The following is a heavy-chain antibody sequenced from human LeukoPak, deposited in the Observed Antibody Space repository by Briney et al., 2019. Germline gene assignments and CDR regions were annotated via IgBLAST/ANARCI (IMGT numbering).Heavy chain of an antibody. V-gene: IGHV4-34*01. CDR2: INHSGST. D-gene: IGHD2-15*01. CDR1: GGSFSGYY. Sequence: SETLSLTCAVYGGSFSGYYWSWIRQPPGKGLDWIGEINHSGSTNYNPSLKSRVTISVDTSKNQLSLKLSSVTAADTAVYYCARGHPGLPSARRLFDLNLRAFDYWGQGTLVTVSS. CDR3: ARGHPGLPSARRLFDLNLRAFDY. J-gene: IGHJ4*02.